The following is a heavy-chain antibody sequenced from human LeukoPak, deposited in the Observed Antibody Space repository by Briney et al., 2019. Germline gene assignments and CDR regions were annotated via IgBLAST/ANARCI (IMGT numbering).Heavy chain of an antibody. CDR2: INSDGSIT. CDR3: ARVRATFSPHFDN. V-gene: IGHV3-74*01. J-gene: IGHJ4*02. CDR1: GFTFSSYW. Sequence: GGSLRLSCAASGFTFSSYWMHWVRQAPGKGLMWVSRINSDGSITNYAASVKGRFTISRDNAKNTLYLQMNSLRAEDTAVYYCARVRATFSPHFDNWGQGTLVTVSS. D-gene: IGHD5-12*01.